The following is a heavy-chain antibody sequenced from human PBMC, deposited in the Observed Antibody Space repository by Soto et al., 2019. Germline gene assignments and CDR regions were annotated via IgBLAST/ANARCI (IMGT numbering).Heavy chain of an antibody. D-gene: IGHD3-10*01. J-gene: IGHJ6*02. CDR2: SNHSGST. V-gene: IGHV4-34*01. CDR1: GGSFSGYY. Sequence: ASETLSLTCAVYGGSFSGYYWSWIRQPPGKGLEWIGESNHSGSTTYNPSLKSRVTISVDTSQNQFSLKLSSVTAADTAVYYCARSYYYGSGSDWYYGMDVWGQGTTVTVSS. CDR3: ARSYYYGSGSDWYYGMDV.